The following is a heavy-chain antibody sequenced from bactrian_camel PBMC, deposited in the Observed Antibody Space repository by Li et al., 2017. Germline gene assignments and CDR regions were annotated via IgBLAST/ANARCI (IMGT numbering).Heavy chain of an antibody. CDR3: AADGSSPCPSRLHGRTWPGY. CDR2: IDSDGEI. J-gene: IGHJ6*01. CDR1: GYTYSSSSHC. D-gene: IGHD4*01. Sequence: HVQLVESGGGSVQAGGSLRLSCAASGYTYSSSSHCMGWFRQAPGKEREGVASIDSDGEINYADSVNGRFVLSRDNANNILTLQMNSLDPDDSGMYYCAADGSSPCPSRLHGRTWPGYWGQGTQVTVS. V-gene: IGHV3S6*01.